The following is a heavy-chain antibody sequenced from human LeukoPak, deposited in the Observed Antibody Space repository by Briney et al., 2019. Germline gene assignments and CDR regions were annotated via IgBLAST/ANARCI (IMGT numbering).Heavy chain of an antibody. CDR3: ARHDQSAYFDY. V-gene: IGHV1-18*01. D-gene: IGHD3-3*01. CDR1: GYFLPSYG. Sequence: ASVKVSCKAFGYFLPSYGITWVRQAPGQGREWMGWISAYNGNTNYADNVQGRVTMTTDTSTSTAYMELRNLRSDDTAVYYCARHDQSAYFDYWGQGTLVTVSS. J-gene: IGHJ4*02. CDR2: ISAYNGNT.